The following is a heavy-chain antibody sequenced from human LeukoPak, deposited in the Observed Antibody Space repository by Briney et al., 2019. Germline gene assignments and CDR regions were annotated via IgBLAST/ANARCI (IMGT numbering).Heavy chain of an antibody. J-gene: IGHJ4*02. CDR3: ARDCGGGSCNGFDY. D-gene: IGHD2-15*01. CDR2: ISSSGSII. V-gene: IGHV3-48*03. CDR1: GFTFSNFA. Sequence: PGGSLRLSCAASGFTFSNFAMNWVRQAPGKGLEWVSYISSSGSIIYYADSVKGRLTISRDNAKNSLYLQMNSLRAEDTAVYYCARDCGGGSCNGFDYWGQGTLVTVSS.